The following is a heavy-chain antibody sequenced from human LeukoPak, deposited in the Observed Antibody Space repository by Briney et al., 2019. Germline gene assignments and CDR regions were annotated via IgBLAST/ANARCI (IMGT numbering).Heavy chain of an antibody. CDR1: GGSISSGSYY. CDR2: IYTSGST. D-gene: IGHD6-13*01. V-gene: IGHV4-61*02. CDR3: ARGIAAAGNYYYYMDV. Sequence: SETLSLTCTVSGGSISSGSYYWSWIRQPAGKGLEWIGRIYTSGSTNYNPSLKSRVTISVDTSKNQFSLKLSSMTAADTAVYYCARGIAAAGNYYYYMDVWGKGTTVTVSS. J-gene: IGHJ6*03.